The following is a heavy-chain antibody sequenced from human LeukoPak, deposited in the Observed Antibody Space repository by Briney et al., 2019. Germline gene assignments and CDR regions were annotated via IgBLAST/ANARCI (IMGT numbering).Heavy chain of an antibody. J-gene: IGHJ4*02. CDR2: IYNSGST. V-gene: IGHV4-61*01. CDR1: GASVSDNNFF. Sequence: SETLSLTCTVSGASVSDNNFFWNWIRQPPGKGLEWIGYIYNSGSTSYNPALNSRVTISVDTSNNQFSLKLSSVIAADTAVYYCAGLEAHRPLDYWGQGTLVTVSS. CDR3: AGLEAHRPLDY.